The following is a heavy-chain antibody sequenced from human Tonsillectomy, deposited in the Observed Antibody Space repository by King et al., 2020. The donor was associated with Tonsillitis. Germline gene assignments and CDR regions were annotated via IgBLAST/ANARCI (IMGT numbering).Heavy chain of an antibody. V-gene: IGHV3-49*04. J-gene: IGHJ3*02. CDR1: GFTFGDYA. Sequence: VQLVESGGGLVQPGRSLRLSCTASGFTFGDYAMSWVRQAPGKGLEWGGFIISKAYGGTTEYAASVKGRFTISRDDSKSIAYLQMNSLKTEDTAVYYCTREDSSGWYDAFDIWGQGTMVNVSS. CDR3: TREDSSGWYDAFDI. D-gene: IGHD6-19*01. CDR2: IISKAYGGTT.